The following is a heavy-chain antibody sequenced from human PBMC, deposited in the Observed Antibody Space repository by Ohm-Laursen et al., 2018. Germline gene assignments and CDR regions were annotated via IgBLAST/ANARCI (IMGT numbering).Heavy chain of an antibody. V-gene: IGHV3-73*01. CDR3: TSTPGRDYYYGMDV. CDR1: GFTLIDSA. J-gene: IGHJ6*02. CDR2: VRSKPNSYAT. Sequence: LACALSGFTLIDSAMHWVRQASGKGLEWVGHVRSKPNSYATVYAASVKGRFTISRDDSDNTAYLEMNSLKTEDTAVYYCTSTPGRDYYYGMDVWGQGATVTVSS.